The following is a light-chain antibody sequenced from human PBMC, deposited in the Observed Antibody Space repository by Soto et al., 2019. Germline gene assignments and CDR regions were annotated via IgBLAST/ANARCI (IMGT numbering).Light chain of an antibody. Sequence: QSVLTQPASVSGSPGQSIAFSCTGTSSDVGGYNYVSWYQQRPGKAPKLMIHDVTNRPSGVSNRFSGSKSGNTASLTISGLQTEDEADYYCSSYTSSDTYVFGTGTKVTVL. CDR2: DVT. CDR1: SSDVGGYNY. V-gene: IGLV2-14*01. CDR3: SSYTSSDTYV. J-gene: IGLJ1*01.